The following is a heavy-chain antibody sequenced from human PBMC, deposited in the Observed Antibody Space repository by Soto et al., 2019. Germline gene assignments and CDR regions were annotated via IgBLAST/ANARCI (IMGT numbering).Heavy chain of an antibody. CDR1: GGSFSGYY. CDR2: INHSGST. CDR3: ARGGGWGGNYFDY. D-gene: IGHD6-19*01. J-gene: IGHJ4*02. V-gene: IGHV4-34*01. Sequence: SETLSLTCAVYGGSFSGYYWSWIRQPPGKGLEWIGEINHSGSTNYNPSLKSRVTISVDTSKNQFSLKLSSVTAADTAVYYCARGGGWGGNYFDYWGQGTLVTVSS.